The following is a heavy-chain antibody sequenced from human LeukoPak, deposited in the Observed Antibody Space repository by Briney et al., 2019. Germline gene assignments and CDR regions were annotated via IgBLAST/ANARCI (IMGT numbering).Heavy chain of an antibody. CDR3: ARDSFDFWSGYYSGDAFDI. Sequence: PGGSLRLSCAASGFTFSSYSMNWVRQAPGKGLEWASSISISSSYIYYADSVKGRFTISRDNAKNSLYLQMNSLRAEDTAVYYCARDSFDFWSGYYSGDAFDIWGQGTMVTVSS. CDR2: ISISSSYI. CDR1: GFTFSSYS. V-gene: IGHV3-21*01. D-gene: IGHD3-3*01. J-gene: IGHJ3*02.